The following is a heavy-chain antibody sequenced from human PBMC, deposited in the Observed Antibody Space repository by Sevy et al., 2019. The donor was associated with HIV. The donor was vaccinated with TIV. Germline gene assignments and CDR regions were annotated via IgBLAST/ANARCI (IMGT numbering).Heavy chain of an antibody. CDR2: ISHDGINE. J-gene: IGHJ6*02. CDR1: GFSFSYYG. V-gene: IGHV3-30*18. CDR3: ANAYSGSYSHSYLYALDV. D-gene: IGHD1-26*01. Sequence: GESLKISCTGSGFSFSYYGIHWVRQAPGKGLDWVALISHDGINEYYADSVKGRFTISRDNSRNTVSLEMNSLRNEDTAIYFCANAYSGSYSHSYLYALDVWGQGTTVTVSS.